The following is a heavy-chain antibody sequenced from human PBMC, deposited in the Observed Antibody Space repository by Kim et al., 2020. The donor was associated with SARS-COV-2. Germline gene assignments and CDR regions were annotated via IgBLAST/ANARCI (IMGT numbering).Heavy chain of an antibody. V-gene: IGHV4-59*01. CDR3: ARDHTH. CDR2: YYSGST. Sequence: YYSGSTNSNPSLKSRVTISVDTSKNQFSLKLSSVTAADTAVYYCARDHTHWGQGTLVTVSS. J-gene: IGHJ4*02. D-gene: IGHD2-2*02.